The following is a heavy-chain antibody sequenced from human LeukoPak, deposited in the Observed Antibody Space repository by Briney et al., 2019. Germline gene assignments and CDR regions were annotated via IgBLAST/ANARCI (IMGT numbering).Heavy chain of an antibody. V-gene: IGHV3-23*01. CDR2: ISGSGGST. Sequence: GGSLRLSCAASGFAFSSYAMHWVRQAPGKGLEWVSAISGSGGSTYYADSVKGRFTISRDNSKNTLYLQMNSLRAEDTAVYYCAKGSQPWFGELLPYYYYYYGMDVWGQGTTVTVSS. CDR1: GFAFSSYA. J-gene: IGHJ6*02. CDR3: AKGSQPWFGELLPYYYYYYGMDV. D-gene: IGHD3-10*01.